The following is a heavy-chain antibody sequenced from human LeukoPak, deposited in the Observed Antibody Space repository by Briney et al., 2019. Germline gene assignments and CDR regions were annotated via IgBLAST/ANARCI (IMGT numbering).Heavy chain of an antibody. CDR2: IIPIFGTA. V-gene: IGHV1-69*13. CDR1: GGTFSSYA. J-gene: IGHJ4*02. D-gene: IGHD6-13*01. CDR3: ARFSAAAGPRTFDY. Sequence: SVKVSCKASGGTFSSYAISWVRQAPGQGREWMGGIIPIFGTANYAQKFQGRVTITADESTSTAYMELSSLRSEDTAVYYCARFSAAAGPRTFDYWGQGTLVTVSS.